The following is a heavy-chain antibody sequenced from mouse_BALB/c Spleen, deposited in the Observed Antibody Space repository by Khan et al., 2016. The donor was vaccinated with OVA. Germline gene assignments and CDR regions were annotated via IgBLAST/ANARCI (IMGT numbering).Heavy chain of an antibody. J-gene: IGHJ3*01. CDR3: ARCVRGLQTCFAY. D-gene: IGHD3-1*01. CDR2: INPYNDYT. V-gene: IGHV1S136*01. CDR1: GYTFTSYV. Sequence: EVQLQESGPELVKPGASVKMSCKASGYTFTSYVMHWVKQKPGQGLEWIGYINPYNDYTNFNEKFKGKATLTSDKSSSTAYMELSSLTSEDSAVYDGARCVRGLQTCFAYWGEGTLVTVSA.